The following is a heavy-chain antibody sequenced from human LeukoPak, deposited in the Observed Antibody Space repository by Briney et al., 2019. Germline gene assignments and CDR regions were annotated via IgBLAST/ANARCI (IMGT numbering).Heavy chain of an antibody. CDR3: ARLSSSWPQYNWFDP. D-gene: IGHD6-13*01. V-gene: IGHV3-21*01. CDR1: GFTFSSYS. Sequence: GGSLRLSCAASGFTFSSYSMNWVRQAPGKGLEWVSSISSSSSYIYYADSVKGRFTISRDNAKNSLYLQMNSLRAEDTAVYYCARLSSSWPQYNWFDPWGQGTLVTVSS. CDR2: ISSSSSYI. J-gene: IGHJ5*02.